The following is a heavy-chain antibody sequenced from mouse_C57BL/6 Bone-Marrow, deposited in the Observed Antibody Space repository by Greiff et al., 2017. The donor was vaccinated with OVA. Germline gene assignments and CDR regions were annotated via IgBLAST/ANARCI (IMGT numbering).Heavy chain of an antibody. D-gene: IGHD1-1*01. V-gene: IGHV1-54*01. J-gene: IGHJ4*01. CDR2: INPGSGGT. CDR1: GYAFTNYL. CDR3: AREAITTVVDAMDY. Sequence: VQLQQSGAELVRPGTSVTVSCKASGYAFTNYLLAWVKQRPGQGLEWIGVINPGSGGTNYNEKFKGKATLTADKSSSTAYMQLSSLTSEDSAVYFCAREAITTVVDAMDYWGQGTSVTVSS.